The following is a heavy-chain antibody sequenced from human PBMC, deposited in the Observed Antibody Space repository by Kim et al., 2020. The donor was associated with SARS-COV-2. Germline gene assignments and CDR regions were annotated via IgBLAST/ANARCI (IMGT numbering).Heavy chain of an antibody. CDR3: ATFEKSSGWPEEGGMDV. D-gene: IGHD6-19*01. CDR1: GFTFSSYS. Sequence: GGSLRLSCAASGFTFSSYSMNWVRQAPGKGLEWVSYISSSSSTIYYADSVKGRFTISRDNAKNSLYLQMNSLRDEDTAVYYCATFEKSSGWPEEGGMDVWGQGTTVTVSS. J-gene: IGHJ6*02. CDR2: ISSSSSTI. V-gene: IGHV3-48*02.